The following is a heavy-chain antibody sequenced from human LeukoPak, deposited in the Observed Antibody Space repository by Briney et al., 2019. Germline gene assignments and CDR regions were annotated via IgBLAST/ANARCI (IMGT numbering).Heavy chain of an antibody. CDR2: IKSENDGGTT. J-gene: IGHJ4*02. D-gene: IGHD2-8*02. Sequence: PGGSLRLSCAASGFTVTNDWMSWVRQAPGTGLEWVGRIKSENDGGTTDFATPVKGRFAMSRDESKNTPYLQVNSLKIEDTAVYYCVAYGGYWGQGTLVTVSS. V-gene: IGHV3-15*01. CDR1: GFTVTNDW. CDR3: VAYGGY.